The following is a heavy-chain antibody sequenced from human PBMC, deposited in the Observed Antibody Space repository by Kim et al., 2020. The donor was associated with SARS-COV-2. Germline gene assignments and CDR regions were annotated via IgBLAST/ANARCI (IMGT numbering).Heavy chain of an antibody. CDR2: IYYSGST. Sequence: SETLSLTCTVSGGSISSSSYYWGWIRQPPGKGLEWIGSIYYSGSTYYNPSLKSRVTISVDTSKNQFSLKLSSVTAADTAVYYCARHVLWLPTGWFDPWGQGTLVTVSS. J-gene: IGHJ5*02. CDR3: ARHVLWLPTGWFDP. V-gene: IGHV4-39*01. D-gene: IGHD2-21*01. CDR1: GGSISSSSYY.